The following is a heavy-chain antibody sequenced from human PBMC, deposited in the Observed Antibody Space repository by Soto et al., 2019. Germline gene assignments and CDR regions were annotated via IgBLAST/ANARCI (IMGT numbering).Heavy chain of an antibody. Sequence: GGSLRLSCAASGFTFSSYWMSWVRQAPGKGLEWVANIKQDGSEKYYGDSVKGRFTHSRDNAKNSLYLQMNSLRAEDTAVYYCARDSSTLYVWGSYRGDFDYWGQGTLVTVSS. J-gene: IGHJ4*02. D-gene: IGHD3-16*02. CDR1: GFTFSSYW. CDR3: ARDSSTLYVWGSYRGDFDY. V-gene: IGHV3-7*05. CDR2: IKQDGSEK.